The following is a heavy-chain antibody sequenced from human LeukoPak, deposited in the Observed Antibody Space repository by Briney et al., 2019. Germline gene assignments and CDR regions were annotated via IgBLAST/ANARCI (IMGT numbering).Heavy chain of an antibody. V-gene: IGHV3-33*01. CDR2: IWYDGSNK. D-gene: IGHD3-3*01. CDR3: VRGPVSPYYDFWKEDY. CDR1: GFTFSSYG. J-gene: IGHJ4*02. Sequence: PGGSLRLSCAASGFTFSSYGMHWVRQAPGKGLEWVAVIWYDGSNKYYADSVKGRFTISRDNAKSSLYLQMNSLRAEDTAVYYCVRGPVSPYYDFWKEDYWGQGTLVTVSS.